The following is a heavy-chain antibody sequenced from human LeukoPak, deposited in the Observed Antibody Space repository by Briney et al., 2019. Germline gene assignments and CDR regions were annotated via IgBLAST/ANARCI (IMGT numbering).Heavy chain of an antibody. V-gene: IGHV3-48*01. Sequence: GGSLRLSCAASGFTFSNYWMTWVRQGPGKGLEWVSYISSSSSTIYYADSVKGRFTISRDNAKNSLYLQMNSLRAEDTAVYYCASLGDYVYWGQGTLVTVSS. D-gene: IGHD4-17*01. CDR1: GFTFSNYW. J-gene: IGHJ4*02. CDR2: ISSSSSTI. CDR3: ASLGDYVY.